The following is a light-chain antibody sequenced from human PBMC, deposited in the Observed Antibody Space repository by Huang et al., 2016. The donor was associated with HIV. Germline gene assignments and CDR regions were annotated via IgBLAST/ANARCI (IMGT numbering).Light chain of an antibody. CDR1: QSVTSN. CDR2: AAY. V-gene: IGKV3-15*01. CDR3: QQYHNWPLYS. J-gene: IGKJ2*03. Sequence: EIVMTQSPATLSVSPGERATLSCRASQSVTSNLAWYQQKPCQAPRLLIYAAYTRAGGIPARFSGSGSETEFTLTISSLQSEDFAVYSCQQYHNWPLYSFGQGTKLEIK.